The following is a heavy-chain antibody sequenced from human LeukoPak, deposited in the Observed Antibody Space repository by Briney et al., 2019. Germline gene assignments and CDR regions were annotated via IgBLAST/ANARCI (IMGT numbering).Heavy chain of an antibody. CDR2: IYYSGST. J-gene: IGHJ2*01. D-gene: IGHD3-3*01. CDR3: ARDGVSALNLYSDP. Sequence: PSETLSLTCIVSGGSISGYYWSWIRQPPGKGLEWIGSIYYSGSTDYNPSLKSRVIISVDTSKNQFSLSLISVTAADTAVYYCARDGVSALNLYSDPWGRGTLVTVSS. V-gene: IGHV4-59*01. CDR1: GGSISGYY.